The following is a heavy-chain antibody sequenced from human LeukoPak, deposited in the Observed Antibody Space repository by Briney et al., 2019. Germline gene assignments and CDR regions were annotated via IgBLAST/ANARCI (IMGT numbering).Heavy chain of an antibody. Sequence: PGRSLRLSCAASGFTFSSYGMHWVRQAPGKGLEWVAVISYDGSNKYYADPVKGRFTISRDNSKNTLYLQMNSLRVEDTAVHYCAKDLVPLPGHNWFDPWGQGTLVTVSS. J-gene: IGHJ5*02. CDR1: GFTFSSYG. V-gene: IGHV3-30*18. CDR3: AKDLVPLPGHNWFDP. CDR2: ISYDGSNK.